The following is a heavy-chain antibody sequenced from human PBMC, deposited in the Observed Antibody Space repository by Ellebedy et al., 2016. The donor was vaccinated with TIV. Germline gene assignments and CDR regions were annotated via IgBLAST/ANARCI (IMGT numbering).Heavy chain of an antibody. CDR1: GFTFNNAW. V-gene: IGHV3-15*01. D-gene: IGHD2-21*01. J-gene: IGHJ4*02. CDR2: IKSKTDGGTT. CDR3: VTAGRESCAGDCFYSFDY. Sequence: GESLKISXAASGFTFNNAWMSWVRQAPGKGLEWVGRIKSKTDGGTTNYAAPVNGRFTISRDDSKNTLFLQMNSLKTEDTAVYYCVTAGRESCAGDCFYSFDYWGQGTLVTVSS.